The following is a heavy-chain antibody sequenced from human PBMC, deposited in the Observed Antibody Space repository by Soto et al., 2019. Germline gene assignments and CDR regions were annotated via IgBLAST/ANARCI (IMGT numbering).Heavy chain of an antibody. Sequence: QVQLQESGPGLVKPSQTLSLTCTVSGGSINSGDYYWSWIRQPPGKGLEWIGYIYYSGSTYYNPPLRSRVTISIDTSKNHFFLNLSSVTAADTAVYYCARIGLTTALLWVQGTLVTVSS. CDR2: IYYSGST. CDR1: GGSINSGDYY. J-gene: IGHJ4*02. V-gene: IGHV4-30-4*01. D-gene: IGHD4-17*01. CDR3: ARIGLTTALL.